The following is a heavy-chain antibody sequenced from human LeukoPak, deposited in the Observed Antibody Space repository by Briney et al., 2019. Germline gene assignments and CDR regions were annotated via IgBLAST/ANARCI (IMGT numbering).Heavy chain of an antibody. V-gene: IGHV3-30*02. CDR1: GSTFSSYG. CDR3: AKDRRITMIVVVRDAFDI. CDR2: IRYDGSNK. Sequence: GGSLRLSCAASGSTFSSYGMRWVRQAPGKGLEWVAFIRYDGSNKYYADSVKGRFTISRDNSKNTLYLQMNSLRAEDTAVYYCAKDRRITMIVVVRDAFDIWGQGIMVTVSS. D-gene: IGHD3-22*01. J-gene: IGHJ3*02.